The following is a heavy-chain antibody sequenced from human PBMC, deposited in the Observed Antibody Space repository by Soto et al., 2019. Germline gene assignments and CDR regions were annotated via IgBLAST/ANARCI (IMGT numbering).Heavy chain of an antibody. V-gene: IGHV3-9*01. CDR2: ISWNSGSI. CDR1: GFTFDDYA. D-gene: IGHD6-19*01. J-gene: IGHJ4*02. Sequence: GGSLRLSCAASGFTFDDYAMHWVRQAPGKGLEWVSGISWNSGSIGYADSVKGRFTISRDNAKNSLYLQMNSLRAEDTALYYCAKSRAVTGPLDYWGQGTLVTVSS. CDR3: AKSRAVTGPLDY.